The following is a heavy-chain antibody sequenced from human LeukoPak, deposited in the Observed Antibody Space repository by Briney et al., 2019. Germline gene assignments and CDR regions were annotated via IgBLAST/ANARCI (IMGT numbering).Heavy chain of an antibody. CDR2: ICDNGGRT. CDR3: AKGDGSGRWYWAHLEY. D-gene: IGHD3-10*01. Sequence: GGSLRLSRTPSRFTFSNFAMTWVRQVPGKGLEWVSGICDNGGRTYYGDSPKGRFTISRDNSKKTQFLQMKSLGPEDTAVYYCAKGDGSGRWYWAHLEYGGQGTLVTVPS. CDR1: RFTFSNFA. J-gene: IGHJ4*02. V-gene: IGHV3-23*01.